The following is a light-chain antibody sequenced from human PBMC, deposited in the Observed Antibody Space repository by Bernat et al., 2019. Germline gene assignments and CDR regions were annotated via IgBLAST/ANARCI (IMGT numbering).Light chain of an antibody. CDR1: QSISTW. CDR3: QQFSSYWKT. J-gene: IGKJ1*01. CDR2: GAS. Sequence: DIQMTQSPSTLSASVGDRVTITCRASQSISTWLAWYQQKPGKAPKLLIDGASTLEDGAPSRFSGNGSGTEFTLTISSLQPDDFATYYCQQFSSYWKTFGQGTKVEIK. V-gene: IGKV1-5*03.